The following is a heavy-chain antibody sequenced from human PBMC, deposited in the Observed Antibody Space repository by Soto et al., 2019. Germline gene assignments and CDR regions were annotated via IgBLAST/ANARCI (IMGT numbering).Heavy chain of an antibody. CDR3: ASTYYYDSSGYPNDAFDI. CDR1: GGSFSGYY. D-gene: IGHD3-22*01. CDR2: INHSGST. J-gene: IGHJ3*02. Sequence: SETLSLTCAVYGGSFSGYYWSWIRQPLGKGLEWIGEINHSGSTNYNPSLKSRVTISVDTSKNQFSLKLSSVTAADTAVYYCASTYYYDSSGYPNDAFDIWGQGTMVTVSS. V-gene: IGHV4-34*01.